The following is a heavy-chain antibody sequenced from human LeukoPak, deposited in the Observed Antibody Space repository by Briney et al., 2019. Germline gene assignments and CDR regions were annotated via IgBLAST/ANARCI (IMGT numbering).Heavy chain of an antibody. CDR3: ARVGDSSGYHRYFDY. V-gene: IGHV3-21*04. D-gene: IGHD3-22*01. CDR1: GFTFSSYS. J-gene: IGHJ4*02. CDR2: ISSSSSYI. Sequence: GGSLRLSCAASGFTFSSYSMNWVRQAPGKGLEWVSSISSSSSYIYYADSVKGRFTISRDNAKNSLYLRMNSLRAEDTAVYYCARVGDSSGYHRYFDYWGQGTLVTVSS.